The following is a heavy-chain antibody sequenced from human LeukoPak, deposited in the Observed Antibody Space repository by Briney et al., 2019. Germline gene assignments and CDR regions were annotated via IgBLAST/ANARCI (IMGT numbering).Heavy chain of an antibody. J-gene: IGHJ5*02. Sequence: ASVKVSCKASGYTFTGYYMHWVRQAPGQGLEWMGWINPNSGDTNYAQKFQGRVTMTRDTSISTAYMELSRLRSDDTAVYYCAREKEKSGYSGNWWPWGQGTLVTVSS. CDR3: AREKEKSGYSGNWWP. V-gene: IGHV1-2*02. CDR2: INPNSGDT. D-gene: IGHD5-12*01. CDR1: GYTFTGYY.